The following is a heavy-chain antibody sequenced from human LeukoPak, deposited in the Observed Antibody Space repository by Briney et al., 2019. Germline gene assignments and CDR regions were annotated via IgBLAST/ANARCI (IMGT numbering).Heavy chain of an antibody. CDR2: IYSGGST. J-gene: IGHJ6*03. CDR1: GFTVSSNY. Sequence: GGSLRLSCAASGFTVSSNYMSWVRQAPGKGLEWVSVIYSGGSTYYADSVKGRFTISRDNSKNTLYLQMNSLRAEDTAVYYCAKDSRVMTTVKVYYMDVWGKGTTVTISS. V-gene: IGHV3-66*01. CDR3: AKDSRVMTTVKVYYMDV. D-gene: IGHD4-17*01.